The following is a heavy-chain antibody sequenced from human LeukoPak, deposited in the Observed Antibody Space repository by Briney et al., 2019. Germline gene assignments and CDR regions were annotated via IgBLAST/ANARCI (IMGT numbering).Heavy chain of an antibody. V-gene: IGHV3-11*01. J-gene: IGHJ6*03. CDR1: GFTFSDYY. CDR3: ARVSDYYYYMDV. Sequence: GGSLRLSCAASGFTFSDYYVSWIRQAPGKGLEWVSYISSSGSTIYYADSVKGRFTISRDNAKNSLYLQMNSLRAEDTAVYYCARVSDYYYYMDVWGKGTTVTVSS. CDR2: ISSSGSTI.